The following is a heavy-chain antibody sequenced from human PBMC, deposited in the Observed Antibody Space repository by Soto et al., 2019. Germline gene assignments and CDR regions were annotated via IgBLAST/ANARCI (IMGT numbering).Heavy chain of an antibody. V-gene: IGHV4-39*01. CDR1: GGSISSSNYY. Sequence: QLQLQESGPGLVKPSETLSLTCTVSGGSISSSNYYWGWIRQPPGKGLEWIGSISYSGSTYYNPSLKSRVTMSIDTSKNQFSLKLTSVTAADTAVYYCARRRYSIGWSTNWFDPWRQGTLVTVSS. CDR3: ARRRYSIGWSTNWFDP. D-gene: IGHD6-19*01. CDR2: ISYSGST. J-gene: IGHJ5*02.